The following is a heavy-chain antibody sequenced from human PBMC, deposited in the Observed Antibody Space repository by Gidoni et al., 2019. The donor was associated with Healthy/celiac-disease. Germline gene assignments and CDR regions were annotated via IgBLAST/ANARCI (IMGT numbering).Heavy chain of an antibody. Sequence: QVQLQESGPGLVKPSETLSLTCTVSGGSISSYYWSWIRQPPGKGLEWIGYIYYSGSTNYNPSLKSRVTISVDTSKNQFSLKLSSVTAADTAVYYCARVGYNWNYRFDYWGQGTLVTVSS. D-gene: IGHD1-7*01. CDR2: IYYSGST. CDR1: GGSISSYY. CDR3: ARVGYNWNYRFDY. J-gene: IGHJ4*02. V-gene: IGHV4-59*01.